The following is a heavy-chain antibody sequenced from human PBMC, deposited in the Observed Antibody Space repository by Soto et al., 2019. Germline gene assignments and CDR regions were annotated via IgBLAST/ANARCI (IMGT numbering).Heavy chain of an antibody. CDR1: GFTFGDYA. CDR3: TRDHSTVYAIENWFDP. CDR2: IRSKAYGGTT. J-gene: IGHJ5*02. D-gene: IGHD2-8*01. V-gene: IGHV3-49*03. Sequence: GGSLRLSCTASGFTFGDYAMSWFRQAPGKGLEWVGFIRSKAYGGTTEYAGSVKGRFTISRYVSKSIAYLQMNSLKTEDTAVYYCTRDHSTVYAIENWFDPWGQGTLVTVSS.